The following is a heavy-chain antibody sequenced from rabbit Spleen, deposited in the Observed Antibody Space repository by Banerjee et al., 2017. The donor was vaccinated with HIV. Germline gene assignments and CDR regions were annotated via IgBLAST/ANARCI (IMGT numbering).Heavy chain of an antibody. J-gene: IGHJ3*01. CDR1: GFDFSRFG. D-gene: IGHD8-1*01. CDR2: IDPVFGIT. Sequence: QEQLVESGGGLVQPGGSLTLSCKASGFDFSRFGVSWVRQAPGKGLEWIGYIDPVFGITYYANWVNGRFSISRENAQNTVFLQMTSLTAADTATYFCARDGAGGSYFALWGQGTLVTVS. V-gene: IGHV1S47*01. CDR3: ARDGAGGSYFAL.